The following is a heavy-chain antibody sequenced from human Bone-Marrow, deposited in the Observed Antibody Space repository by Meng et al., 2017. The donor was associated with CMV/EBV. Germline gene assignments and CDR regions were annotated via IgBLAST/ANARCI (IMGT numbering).Heavy chain of an antibody. Sequence: SVKVSCKASGCTFSSYAISWVRQAPGQGLEWMGGSIPIFGTANYAQKFQGRVTITTDETTSTAYMELSSLRSEDTAVYYCARAYTAYYYDSSGYSHRFDPWGQGTLVTVSS. D-gene: IGHD3-22*01. J-gene: IGHJ5*02. CDR2: SIPIFGTA. CDR1: GCTFSSYA. CDR3: ARAYTAYYYDSSGYSHRFDP. V-gene: IGHV1-69*05.